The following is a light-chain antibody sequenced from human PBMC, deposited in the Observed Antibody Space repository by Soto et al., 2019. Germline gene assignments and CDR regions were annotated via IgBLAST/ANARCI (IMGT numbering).Light chain of an antibody. J-gene: IGKJ1*01. CDR2: GAS. CDR3: QQYDTSPRT. V-gene: IGKV3-20*01. CDR1: QSVSSSY. Sequence: EIVLTQSPGTLSLSPGERATLSCRASQSVSSSYLAWYQQKPGQSPRLLIFGASSRATGTPDRFRGSGSGTDFTLTISRLEPEYFAVYYCQQYDTSPRTFGQGTTVEIK.